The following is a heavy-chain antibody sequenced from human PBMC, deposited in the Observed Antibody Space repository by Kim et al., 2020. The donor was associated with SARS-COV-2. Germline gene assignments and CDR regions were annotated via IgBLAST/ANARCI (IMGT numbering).Heavy chain of an antibody. D-gene: IGHD2-2*01. CDR2: INSDGTST. Sequence: GGSLRLSCVASGFTFSSSWMHWVRQGPGKGLVWVSRINSDGTSTKYADSVKCRFTISRDNAKSTLYLQMNSLRVEDTGVYYCVRDGSTDDWFDPWGQGTLVTVSS. CDR1: GFTFSSSW. CDR3: VRDGSTDDWFDP. J-gene: IGHJ5*02. V-gene: IGHV3-74*03.